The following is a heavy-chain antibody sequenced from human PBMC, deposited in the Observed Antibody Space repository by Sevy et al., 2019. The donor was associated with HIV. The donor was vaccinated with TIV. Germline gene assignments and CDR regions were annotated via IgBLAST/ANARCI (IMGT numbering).Heavy chain of an antibody. CDR1: GFTFNSYG. J-gene: IGHJ6*02. D-gene: IGHD3-10*01. CDR2: ISYDGSEK. V-gene: IGHV3-30*03. Sequence: GESLKISCEASGFTFNSYGMHWVRQAPGKGLEWVAVISYDGSEKYYADSVKGRFTISREKSKNMVYVQMNSLRAEDTAVYYCARMFRSYGMDVWGQGTTVTVPS. CDR3: ARMFRSYGMDV.